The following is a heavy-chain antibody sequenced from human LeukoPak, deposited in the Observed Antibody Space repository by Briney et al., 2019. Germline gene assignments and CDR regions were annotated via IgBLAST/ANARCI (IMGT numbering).Heavy chain of an antibody. D-gene: IGHD3-10*01. CDR2: IYYSGST. CDR3: AREGPMVRGVLDY. V-gene: IGHV4-30-4*01. CDR1: GGSISSGGYY. Sequence: PSQTLSLTCTVSGGSISSGGYYWSWIRQPPGKGLEWIGYIYYSGSTYYNPSLKSRVTISVDTSKNQFSLKLSSVTAADTAVYYCAREGPMVRGVLDYWGQGTLVTVSS. J-gene: IGHJ4*02.